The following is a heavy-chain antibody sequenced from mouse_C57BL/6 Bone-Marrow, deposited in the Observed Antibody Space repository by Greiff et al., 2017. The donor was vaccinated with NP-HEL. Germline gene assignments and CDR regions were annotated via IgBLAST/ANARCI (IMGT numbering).Heavy chain of an antibody. V-gene: IGHV10-3*01. Sequence: EVKVEESGGGLVQPKGSLKLSCAASGFTFNTYAMHWVRQAPGKGLEWVARIRSKSSNYATYYADSVKDRFTISRDDSQSMLYLQMNNLKTEDTAMYYCVRGGITTGYYAMDYWGQGTSVTVSS. CDR2: IRSKSSNYAT. CDR3: VRGGITTGYYAMDY. J-gene: IGHJ4*01. D-gene: IGHD2-4*01. CDR1: GFTFNTYA.